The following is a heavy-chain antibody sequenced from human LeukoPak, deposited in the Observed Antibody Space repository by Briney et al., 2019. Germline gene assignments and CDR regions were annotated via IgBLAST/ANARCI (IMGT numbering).Heavy chain of an antibody. J-gene: IGHJ3*02. D-gene: IGHD2-15*01. CDR2: INHSGST. CDR1: GGSFSGYY. V-gene: IGHV4-34*01. Sequence: SETLSLTCAVYGGSFSGYYWSWIRQPPGKGLEWIGEINHSGSTNYNPSLKRRVTISVDTSKNQFSLKLSSVTAADTAVYYCAGRPDAFDIWGQGTMVTVSS. CDR3: AGRPDAFDI.